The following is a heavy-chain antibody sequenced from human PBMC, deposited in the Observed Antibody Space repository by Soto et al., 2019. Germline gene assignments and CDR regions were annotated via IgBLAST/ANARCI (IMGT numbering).Heavy chain of an antibody. V-gene: IGHV4-59*01. J-gene: IGHJ6*02. CDR1: GGSISSYY. CDR2: IYYSGST. D-gene: IGHD3-10*01. CDR3: ARGKDYYGSGSYYKSYYYYGMEV. Sequence: PSETLSLTCTVSGGSISSYYWSWIRQPPGKGLEWIGYIYYSGSTNYNPSLKSRVTISVDTSKNQFSLKLSSVTAADTAVYYCARGKDYYGSGSYYKSYYYYGMEVWGQGTTVTVSS.